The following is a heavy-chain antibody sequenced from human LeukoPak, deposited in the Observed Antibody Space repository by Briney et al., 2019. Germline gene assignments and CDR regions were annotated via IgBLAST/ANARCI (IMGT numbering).Heavy chain of an antibody. CDR2: IRYDGSNK. V-gene: IGHV3-30*02. Sequence: PGGSLRLSCAASGFTFSDYFMSWIRQAPGKGLEWVAFIRYDGSNKYYADSVKGRFTISRDNSKNTLYLQMNSLRAEDTAIYYCANEYSKGDVWGQGTTVTVSS. D-gene: IGHD4-11*01. CDR1: GFTFSDYF. CDR3: ANEYSKGDV. J-gene: IGHJ3*01.